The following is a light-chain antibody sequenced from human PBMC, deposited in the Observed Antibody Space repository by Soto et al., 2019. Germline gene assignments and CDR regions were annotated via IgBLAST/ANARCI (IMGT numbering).Light chain of an antibody. J-gene: IGKJ3*01. CDR2: GAS. Sequence: EIVLTQSPGTLSLSPGERATLSCRASQSVSSSYLAWYQQKPGQAPRLLIYGASRRATGISDRLSGSRSGTDFTLTISIREPEDFAVYYCQQYGSSPRFTFGPGTKVDIK. V-gene: IGKV3-20*01. CDR3: QQYGSSPRFT. CDR1: QSVSSSY.